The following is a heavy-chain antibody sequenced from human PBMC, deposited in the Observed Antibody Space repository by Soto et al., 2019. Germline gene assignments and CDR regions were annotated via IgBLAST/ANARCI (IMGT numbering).Heavy chain of an antibody. CDR3: VRRGNSYYPYYSGFEV. CDR2: SSSSGSPI. Sequence: GGSLRLSCAASGFAFSRYEMNCVRQAPGKGLEGISYSSSSGSPIYYADSVRGRFTISIDNAKNSLYLQLTSLRVEDTALYYCVRRGNSYYPYYSGFEVWGPGPPVTVSS. D-gene: IGHD1-26*01. V-gene: IGHV3-48*03. J-gene: IGHJ6*02. CDR1: GFAFSRYE.